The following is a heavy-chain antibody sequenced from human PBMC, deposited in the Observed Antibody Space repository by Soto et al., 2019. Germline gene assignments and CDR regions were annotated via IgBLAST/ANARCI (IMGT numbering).Heavy chain of an antibody. CDR2: IYHSGRT. CDR3: ARDYGGNGNWFDP. J-gene: IGHJ5*02. CDR1: GGSISSGGHS. D-gene: IGHD4-17*01. V-gene: IGHV4-30-2*01. Sequence: QLQLQESGSGLVKPSQTLSLTCTVSGGSISSGGHSWSWIRQPPRKGLEWIGYIYHSGRTYYNPSLKSRVTMSVDRSKKQFSLKLRSVTAADTALYYCARDYGGNGNWFDPLCQGTLVTVSS.